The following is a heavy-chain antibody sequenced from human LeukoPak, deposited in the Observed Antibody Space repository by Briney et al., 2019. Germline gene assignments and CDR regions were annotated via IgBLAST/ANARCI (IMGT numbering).Heavy chain of an antibody. CDR2: ISSSTGTI. CDR1: GFTFSSYS. CDR3: ARGAPDVVVNMYNWFDP. J-gene: IGHJ5*02. Sequence: PGGSLRLSCAGSGFTFSSYSMNWVRQALGKGLEWVSYISSSTGTIYYADSVKGRFTISRDNAKNSLYLQMNSLRAEDTAVYYCARGAPDVVVNMYNWFDPWGQGTLVTVSS. D-gene: IGHD3-22*01. V-gene: IGHV3-48*04.